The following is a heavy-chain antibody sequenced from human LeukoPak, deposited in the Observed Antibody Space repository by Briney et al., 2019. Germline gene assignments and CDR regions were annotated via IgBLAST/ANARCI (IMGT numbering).Heavy chain of an antibody. Sequence: ASVKVSCKASGYTFTSYYMHWVRQAPGQGLEWMGIINPSGGSTSYAQKFQGRVTMTRDTSTSTVYMELSSLRSEDTAVYYCASPLGRANASDIWGQGTMVTVSS. D-gene: IGHD3-16*01. J-gene: IGHJ3*02. V-gene: IGHV1-46*01. CDR3: ASPLGRANASDI. CDR2: INPSGGST. CDR1: GYTFTSYY.